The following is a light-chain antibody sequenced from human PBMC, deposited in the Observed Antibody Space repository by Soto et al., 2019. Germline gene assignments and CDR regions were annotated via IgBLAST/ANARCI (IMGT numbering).Light chain of an antibody. CDR2: GVN. CDR1: SSDFGDDKY. Sequence: QSVLTQPASVSGSPGQSITVSCTGSSSDFGDDKYVSWYQQQPGKGPNLLIYGVNSRPSGISNRFSGSKSGTSATLGITGLQTGDEADYYCGTWDSSLTAVIFGGGTQLTVL. V-gene: IGLV2-14*01. CDR3: GTWDSSLTAVI. J-gene: IGLJ2*01.